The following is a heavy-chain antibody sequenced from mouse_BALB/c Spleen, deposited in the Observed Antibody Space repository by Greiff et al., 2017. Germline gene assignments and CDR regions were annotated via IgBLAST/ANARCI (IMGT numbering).Heavy chain of an antibody. CDR2: IYPGNSDT. D-gene: IGHD1-2*01. CDR1: GYSFTSYW. V-gene: IGHV1-5*01. J-gene: IGHJ3*01. CDR3: TQYGAPFAY. Sequence: VQLQQSGPVLARPGASVKMSCKASGYSFTSYWMHWVKQRPGQGLEWIGAIYPGNSDTSYNQKFTSKTKLTAVTSTSTAYMVLGSLTNEDSAVYNCTQYGAPFAYWGQGTLVTVSA.